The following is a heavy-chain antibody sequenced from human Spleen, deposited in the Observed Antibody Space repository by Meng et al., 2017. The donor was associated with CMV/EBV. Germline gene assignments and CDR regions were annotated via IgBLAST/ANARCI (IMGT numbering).Heavy chain of an antibody. CDR3: ARDLQYCNGGICFSGWFDP. V-gene: IGHV1-46*01. Sequence: FANYFLHWVRQAPGQGLEWMGMINPSGATTTYAQKFQGRVTMTRDTSASTVYMELSGLKSEDTAVYYCARDLQYCNGGICFSGWFDPWGQGTLVTVSS. CDR1: FANYF. CDR2: INPSGATT. J-gene: IGHJ5*02. D-gene: IGHD2-15*01.